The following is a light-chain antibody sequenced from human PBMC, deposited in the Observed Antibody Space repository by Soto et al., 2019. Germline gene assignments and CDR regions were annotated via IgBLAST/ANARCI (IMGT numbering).Light chain of an antibody. J-gene: IGKJ1*01. CDR3: QQYSSYSAWT. Sequence: DIQMTQSPSTLSASIGDRVTITCRASQSMNKWLAWHQQKPGKAPKLLIYDASSLQSGVPPRFSGSGSGTEFTLTIRSLQPDDIATYYCQQYSSYSAWTFGEGTKVEIK. CDR1: QSMNKW. CDR2: DAS. V-gene: IGKV1-5*01.